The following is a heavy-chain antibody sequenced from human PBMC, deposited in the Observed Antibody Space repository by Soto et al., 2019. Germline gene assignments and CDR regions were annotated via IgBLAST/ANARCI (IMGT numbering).Heavy chain of an antibody. V-gene: IGHV4-31*03. J-gene: IGHJ5*02. CDR2: IYYSGST. D-gene: IGHD4-17*01. CDR1: GGSISSGGYY. Sequence: PSETLSLTCTVSGGSISSGGYYWSWIRQHRGKGLEWIGYIYYSGSTYYNPSLKSRVTISVDTSKNQFSLKLSSVTAADTAVYYCARGTVTTTSLWFDPWGQGTLVTVSS. CDR3: ARGTVTTTSLWFDP.